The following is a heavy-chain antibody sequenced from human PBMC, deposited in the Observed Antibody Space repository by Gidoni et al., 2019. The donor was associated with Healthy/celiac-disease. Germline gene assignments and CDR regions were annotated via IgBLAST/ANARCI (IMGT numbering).Heavy chain of an antibody. D-gene: IGHD6-6*01. CDR3: ARGPIAARLFDY. CDR2: INHSGST. Sequence: VQLQQWGAGLLKPSEPLSLPCAVYGGSFSGYYWSWIRQPPGKGLEWIGEINHSGSTNYNPSLKSRVTISVDTSKNQFSLKLSSVTAADTAVYYCARGPIAARLFDYWGQGTLVTVSS. CDR1: GGSFSGYY. J-gene: IGHJ4*02. V-gene: IGHV4-34*01.